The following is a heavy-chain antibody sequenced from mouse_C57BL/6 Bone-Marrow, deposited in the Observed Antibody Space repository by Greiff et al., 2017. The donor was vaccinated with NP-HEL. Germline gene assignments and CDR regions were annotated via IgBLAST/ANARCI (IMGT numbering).Heavy chain of an antibody. Sequence: QVQLQQPGAELVKPGASVKLSCKASGFTFTSYWMQWVNQRPGQGLEWIGEIDTSDSYTNYNQNFTGKGTLTLDTSSSTDYMQLSSLTSEDSAVDYCASEEIYYDYDGFAYWGQGTLVTVSA. D-gene: IGHD2-4*01. V-gene: IGHV1-50*01. CDR1: GFTFTSYW. CDR2: IDTSDSYT. CDR3: ASEEIYYDYDGFAY. J-gene: IGHJ3*01.